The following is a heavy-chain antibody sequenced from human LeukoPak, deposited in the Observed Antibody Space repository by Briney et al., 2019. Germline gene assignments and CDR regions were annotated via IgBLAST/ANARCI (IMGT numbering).Heavy chain of an antibody. CDR3: ARERGVHWGLRRFDY. D-gene: IGHD7-27*01. V-gene: IGHV4-59*01. CDR1: GGSISSYY. J-gene: IGHJ4*02. CDR2: IYYSGSN. Sequence: SEALSLTCTVPGGSISSYYWSWSRQRPGKGRWWRGYIYYSGSNNHNRSLKSPVNISVDTSKIQFSLKLSSVTAADTAVYYCARERGVHWGLRRFDYWGQGTLVTVSS.